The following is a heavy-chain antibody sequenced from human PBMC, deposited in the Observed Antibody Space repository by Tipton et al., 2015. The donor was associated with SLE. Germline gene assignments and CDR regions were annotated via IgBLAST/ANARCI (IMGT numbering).Heavy chain of an antibody. CDR1: GGFITNHY. J-gene: IGHJ3*02. CDR2: IHYSGTT. D-gene: IGHD2/OR15-2a*01. CDR3: ARAPMVITAFDI. V-gene: IGHV4-59*11. Sequence: TLSLTCTVSGGFITNHYWNWIRQPPGKGLEWIGYIHYSGTTHDNPSLKSRVTMSVDMSKNQFSLRLTSVTAADTAVYYCARAPMVITAFDIWGQGTMVTVSS.